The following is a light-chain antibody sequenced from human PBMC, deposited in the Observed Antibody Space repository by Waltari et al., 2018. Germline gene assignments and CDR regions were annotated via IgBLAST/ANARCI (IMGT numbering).Light chain of an antibody. V-gene: IGLV8-61*01. Sequence: QTVVTQEPSLSVSPGGTVTLTCAFTSGSVSTTSYATWYQQTPGQPPRTLVYKGSSRSSGVPERFSGSILGNKAALTITGAQADDESNYYCSLYMGSGIWVFGGGTKLTVL. CDR2: KGS. CDR3: SLYMGSGIWV. J-gene: IGLJ3*02. CDR1: SGSVSTTSY.